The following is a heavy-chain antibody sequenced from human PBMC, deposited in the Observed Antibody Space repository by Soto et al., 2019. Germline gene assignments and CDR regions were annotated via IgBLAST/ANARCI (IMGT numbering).Heavy chain of an antibody. V-gene: IGHV1-2*02. Sequence: ASVKVSCKASGYTFTGYYMHWVRQAPGQGLEWMGWINPNSGGTDYAQKFQGRVTMTRDTSISTAYMELSRLRSDDTAVYYCAGGVLSGSYYNWFDLWGQGTPVTVAS. J-gene: IGHJ5*02. CDR2: INPNSGGT. CDR3: AGGVLSGSYYNWFDL. CDR1: GYTFTGYY. D-gene: IGHD1-26*01.